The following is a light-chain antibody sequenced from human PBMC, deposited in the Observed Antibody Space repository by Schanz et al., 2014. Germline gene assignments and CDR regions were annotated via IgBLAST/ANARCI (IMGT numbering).Light chain of an antibody. J-gene: IGKJ1*01. V-gene: IGKV2-28*01. Sequence: FVMTQSPLSLPVTPGEPASISCRSSQSLLHSNGYNYLDWFLQKPGQSPQLLIYLGSNRASGVPDRFSGSGSGTDFTLKISSVEAEDVGVYYCMQALQTSWTFGQGTKVEIK. CDR2: LGS. CDR1: QSLLHSNGYNY. CDR3: MQALQTSWT.